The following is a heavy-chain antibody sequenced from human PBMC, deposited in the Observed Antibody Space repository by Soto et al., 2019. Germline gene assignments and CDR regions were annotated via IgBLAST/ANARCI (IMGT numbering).Heavy chain of an antibody. V-gene: IGHV3-33*01. CDR2: IWYDGSNK. Sequence: QVQLVESGGGVVQPGRSLRLYCAASGFTFSSYGMHWVLQAPGKGLAWVAVIWYDGSNKYYADSVKGRFTISRDNSKNTLYLQMNSIRAEDTAVYYCARAPRKDYYYYGMDVWCQVTTVTVSS. CDR3: ARAPRKDYYYYGMDV. J-gene: IGHJ6*02. CDR1: GFTFSSYG.